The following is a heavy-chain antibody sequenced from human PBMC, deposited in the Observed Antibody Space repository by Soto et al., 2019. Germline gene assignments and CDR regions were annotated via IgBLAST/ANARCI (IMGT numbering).Heavy chain of an antibody. CDR1: GFTFSSYA. V-gene: IGHV3-23*01. J-gene: IGHJ4*02. CDR2: ISGSGGST. D-gene: IGHD2-15*01. Sequence: EVQLLESGGGLVQPGGSLRLSCAASGFTFSSYAMSWVRQAPGKGLEWVSAISGSGGSTYYADSVKGRFTISRDNSKNTLYLQMNSLRAEDTAVYYCAKDSTPPYIVVVVAAYFDYWGQGTLVTVSS. CDR3: AKDSTPPYIVVVVAAYFDY.